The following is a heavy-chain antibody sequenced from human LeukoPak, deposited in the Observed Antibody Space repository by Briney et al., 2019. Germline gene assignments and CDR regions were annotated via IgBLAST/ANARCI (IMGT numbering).Heavy chain of an antibody. CDR2: IYYSGST. Sequence: PSETLSLTCTVSGGSISSSSYYWGWIRQPPGKGLEWIGSIYYSGSTYYNPSLKSRVTISVDTYKNQFSLKLSSVTAGDTAVYSCARELIAVAGTPWTYWGPGTLVTVSS. J-gene: IGHJ4*02. V-gene: IGHV4-39*02. CDR3: ARELIAVAGTPWTY. D-gene: IGHD6-19*01. CDR1: GGSISSSSYY.